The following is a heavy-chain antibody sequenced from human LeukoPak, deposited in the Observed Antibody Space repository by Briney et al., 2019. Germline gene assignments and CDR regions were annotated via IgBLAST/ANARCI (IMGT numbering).Heavy chain of an antibody. V-gene: IGHV3-11*01. CDR1: GFTFSDYY. CDR3: ARLDEGYYYYYGMDV. Sequence: GGSLRLSCADSGFTFSDYYMSWIRQAPGKGLEWVSYISSSGSTIYYADSVKGRFTISRDNAKNSLYLQMNSLRAEDTAVYYCARLDEGYYYYYGMDVWGQGTTVTVSS. D-gene: IGHD5-24*01. CDR2: ISSSGSTI. J-gene: IGHJ6*02.